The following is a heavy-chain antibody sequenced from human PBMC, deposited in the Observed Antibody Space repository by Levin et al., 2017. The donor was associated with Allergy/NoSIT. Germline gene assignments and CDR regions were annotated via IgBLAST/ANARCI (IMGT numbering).Heavy chain of an antibody. V-gene: IGHV4-59*01. CDR2: IYYSGST. D-gene: IGHD4-17*01. CDR1: GGSISSYY. Sequence: SETLSLTCTVSGGSISSYYWSWIRQPPGKGLEWIAYIYYSGSTNYNPSPKSRVTISVDTSKNQFSLKLSSVTAADTAVYYCARMTTVYNWFDPWGQGTLVTVSS. CDR3: ARMTTVYNWFDP. J-gene: IGHJ5*02.